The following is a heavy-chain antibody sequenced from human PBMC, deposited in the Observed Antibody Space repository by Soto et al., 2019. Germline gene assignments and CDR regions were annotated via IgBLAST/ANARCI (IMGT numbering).Heavy chain of an antibody. CDR1: GFTFSSYG. J-gene: IGHJ5*02. CDR3: AKGYCSGGSCPFDP. Sequence: GGSLRLSCAASGFTFSSYGMHWVRQAPGKGLEWVAVISYDGSNKYYADSVKGRFTISRDNSKNTLYLQMNSLRAEDTAVYYCAKGYCSGGSCPFDPWGKGTLVTVSS. D-gene: IGHD2-15*01. V-gene: IGHV3-30*18. CDR2: ISYDGSNK.